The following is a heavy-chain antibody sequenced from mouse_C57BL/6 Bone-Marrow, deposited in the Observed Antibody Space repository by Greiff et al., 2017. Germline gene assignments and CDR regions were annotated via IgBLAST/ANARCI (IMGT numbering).Heavy chain of an antibody. J-gene: IGHJ3*01. V-gene: IGHV14-4*01. CDR2: LDPENGDT. Sequence: EVQLQQSGAELVRPGASVKLSCTASGFNINDDYMHWVKQRPEQSLEWIGWLDPENGDTEYASKFPGTATITADTSSNTSYLQRSSLTAEDTAVYYCTPKVLFYDGYYPFAYWGQGTLVTVSA. D-gene: IGHD2-3*01. CDR3: TPKVLFYDGYYPFAY. CDR1: GFNINDDY.